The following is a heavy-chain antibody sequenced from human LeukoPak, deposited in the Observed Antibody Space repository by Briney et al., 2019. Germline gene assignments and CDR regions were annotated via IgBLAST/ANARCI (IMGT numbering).Heavy chain of an antibody. J-gene: IGHJ4*02. CDR3: ASALSAYYYDSSGYLDY. V-gene: IGHV4-61*02. Sequence: SETLSLTCTVSGGSISSGSYYWSWIRQPAGKGLEWIGRIYTSGSTNYNPSLKSRVTISVDTSKNQFSLKLSSVTAADTAVYYCASALSAYYYDSSGYLDYWGQGTLVTVSS. CDR1: GGSISSGSYY. CDR2: IYTSGST. D-gene: IGHD3-22*01.